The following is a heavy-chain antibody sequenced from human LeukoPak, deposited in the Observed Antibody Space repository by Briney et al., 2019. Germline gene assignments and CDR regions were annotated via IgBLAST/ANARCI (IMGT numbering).Heavy chain of an antibody. CDR1: GFTFSSYA. D-gene: IGHD3-22*01. Sequence: GRSLRLSCAASGFTFSSYAMHWVRQAPGKGLEWVAVISYDGSNKYYADSVKGRFTNSRDNSKNTLYLQMNSLRAEDTAVYYCAREGYYDSSGYPSDAFDIWGQGTMVTVSS. V-gene: IGHV3-30-3*01. J-gene: IGHJ3*02. CDR2: ISYDGSNK. CDR3: AREGYYDSSGYPSDAFDI.